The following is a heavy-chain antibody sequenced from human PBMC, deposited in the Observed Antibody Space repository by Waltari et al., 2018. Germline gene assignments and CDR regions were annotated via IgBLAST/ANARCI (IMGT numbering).Heavy chain of an antibody. Sequence: QVQLVESGGGVVQPGRSLRLPCAASGFTFGSYAMHWVRQAPGKGLEWVAGISYDGSNKYYADSVKGRFTISRDNSKNTLYLQMNSLRAEDTAVYYCARVSQWLVPFDYWGQGTLVTVSS. CDR1: GFTFGSYA. J-gene: IGHJ4*02. CDR3: ARVSQWLVPFDY. CDR2: ISYDGSNK. D-gene: IGHD6-19*01. V-gene: IGHV3-30*01.